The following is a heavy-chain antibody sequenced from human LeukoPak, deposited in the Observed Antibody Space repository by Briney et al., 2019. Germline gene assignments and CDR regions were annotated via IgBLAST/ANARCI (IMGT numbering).Heavy chain of an antibody. CDR2: INPNSGGT. CDR1: GYTFTGYY. D-gene: IGHD6-13*01. Sequence: GASVKVSCKASGYTFTGYYMHWVRQAPGQGLEWMGWINPNSGGTNYAQKFQGRVTMTRDTSISTAYMELSRLRSDDTAVYYCARDKAAAAYDAFDIWGQGTMVTVSS. V-gene: IGHV1-2*02. J-gene: IGHJ3*02. CDR3: ARDKAAAAYDAFDI.